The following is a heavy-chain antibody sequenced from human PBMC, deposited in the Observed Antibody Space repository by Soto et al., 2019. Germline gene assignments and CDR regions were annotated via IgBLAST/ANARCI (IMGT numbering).Heavy chain of an antibody. CDR3: ARVGRWLQFNAFDI. Sequence: ASVKVSCKSSGYTFTGYYIHWVRQAPGQGLEWMGWINPNSGGTNYAQKFQGRVTMTRDTSISTAYMELSRLRSDDTAVYYCARVGRWLQFNAFDIWGQGTMVTVSS. D-gene: IGHD5-12*01. CDR1: GYTFTGYY. CDR2: INPNSGGT. V-gene: IGHV1-2*02. J-gene: IGHJ3*02.